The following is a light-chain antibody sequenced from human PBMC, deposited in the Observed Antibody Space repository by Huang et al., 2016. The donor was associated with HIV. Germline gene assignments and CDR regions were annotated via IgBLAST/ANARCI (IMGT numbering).Light chain of an antibody. CDR1: QSVGGK. CDR2: GAS. Sequence: ILLTQFPATLSVSPGQSVTLSCRASQSVGGKLAWYQQRPGQAPRRLIYGASTRGPTVPDRFGGGGSWTEFSLTISSLQSEDFAVYYCQQYDTWPPLTFGGGTKV. V-gene: IGKV3-15*01. CDR3: QQYDTWPPLT. J-gene: IGKJ4*01.